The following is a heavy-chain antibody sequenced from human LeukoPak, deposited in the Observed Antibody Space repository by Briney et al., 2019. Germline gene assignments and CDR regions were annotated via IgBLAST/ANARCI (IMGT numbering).Heavy chain of an antibody. D-gene: IGHD2-2*01. CDR1: GVSISSCY. CDR3: ARGGRVVPAAMLDY. J-gene: IGHJ4*02. CDR2: IYYSGST. V-gene: IGHV4-59*01. Sequence: PSETLSLTCTVSGVSISSCYWSWIRQPPGKGLEWIGYIYYSGSTNYNPSLKSRVTISVDTSKNQFSLKLSSVTAADTAVYYCARGGRVVPAAMLDYWGQGTLVTVSS.